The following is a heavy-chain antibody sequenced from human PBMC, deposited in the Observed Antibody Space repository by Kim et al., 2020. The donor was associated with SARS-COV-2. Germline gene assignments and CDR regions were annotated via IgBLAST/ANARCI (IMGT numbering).Heavy chain of an antibody. CDR1: GFTFSSYA. Sequence: GGSLRLSCAASGFTFSSYAMHWVRQAPGKGLDWVALISYDGSNKYYADSVKGRFTISRDNSKNTLYLQMNSLRAEDTAVYYCARGKGIAACGDFWCQGTL. D-gene: IGHD6-13*01. J-gene: IGHJ4*02. CDR2: ISYDGSNK. V-gene: IGHV3-30-3*01. CDR3: ARGKGIAACGDF.